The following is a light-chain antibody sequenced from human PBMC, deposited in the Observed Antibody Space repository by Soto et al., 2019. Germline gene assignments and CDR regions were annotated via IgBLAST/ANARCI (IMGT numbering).Light chain of an antibody. CDR2: DVS. V-gene: IGLV2-14*03. CDR3: CSYTTSNTRQIV. J-gene: IGLJ1*01. Sequence: QSPLTQPASVSGSPGQSITISCTGTSSDVGGYNYVSWYQHHPGKAPKLMIYDVSNRPSGVSNRFSGSKSGNTASLTISGLQPEDEADYYCCSYTTSNTRQIVFGTGTKLTVL. CDR1: SSDVGGYNY.